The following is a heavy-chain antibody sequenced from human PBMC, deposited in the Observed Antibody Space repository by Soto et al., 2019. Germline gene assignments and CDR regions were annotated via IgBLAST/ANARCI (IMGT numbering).Heavy chain of an antibody. V-gene: IGHV4-34*01. CDR3: ARDKITGLFDY. CDR1: GGSFNYYY. J-gene: IGHJ4*02. CDR2: INHSGIT. Sequence: PSETLSLTCGVYGGSFNYYYWNWIRQPPGKGLEWIGEINHSGITNYNPSLKSRVTISVDTSKNQFSLRLSSVTAADTAVYYCARDKITGLFDYWGQGTLVTVSS. D-gene: IGHD2-8*02.